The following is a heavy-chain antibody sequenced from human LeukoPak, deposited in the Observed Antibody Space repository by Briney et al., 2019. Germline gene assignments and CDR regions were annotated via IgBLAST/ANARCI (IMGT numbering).Heavy chain of an antibody. J-gene: IGHJ5*02. D-gene: IGHD3-9*01. V-gene: IGHV4-59*12. CDR2: IYYSGST. CDR1: GGSISSYY. Sequence: PSETLSLTCTVSGGSISSYYWSWIRQPPGKGLEWIGYIYYSGSTNYNPSLKSRVTISVDTSKNQFSLKLSSVTAADTAVYYCARDYDILTGYYPNWFDPWGQGTLVTVSS. CDR3: ARDYDILTGYYPNWFDP.